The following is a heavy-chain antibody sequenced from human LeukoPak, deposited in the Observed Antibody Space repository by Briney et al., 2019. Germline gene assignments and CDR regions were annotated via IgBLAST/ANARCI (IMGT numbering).Heavy chain of an antibody. D-gene: IGHD3-3*01. Sequence: GGSLRLSCAASGFTFSSYAMHWVRQAPGKGLEWVAVISYDGSNKYYADSVKGRFTISRDNSKNTLYLQMNSLRAEDTAVYYCARDSGRITIFGVVIPCEGCYYFDYWGQGTLVTVSS. CDR1: GFTFSSYA. J-gene: IGHJ4*02. V-gene: IGHV3-30-3*01. CDR3: ARDSGRITIFGVVIPCEGCYYFDY. CDR2: ISYDGSNK.